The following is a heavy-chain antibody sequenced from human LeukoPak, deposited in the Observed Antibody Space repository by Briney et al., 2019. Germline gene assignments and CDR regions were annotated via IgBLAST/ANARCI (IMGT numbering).Heavy chain of an antibody. CDR2: IRSSISYI. J-gene: IGHJ3*02. D-gene: IGHD3-22*01. Sequence: GGSLRLSCEASGFTFSSYSMNWVRQAPGKGLEWASSIRSSISYIYYAVSVKGRFTISRDDAKNSLYLQMNSLRAEDTAVYYCARDDSELNYYDSSGYYSDAFDIWGQGTMVTVSS. CDR3: ARDDSELNYYDSSGYYSDAFDI. CDR1: GFTFSSYS. V-gene: IGHV3-21*01.